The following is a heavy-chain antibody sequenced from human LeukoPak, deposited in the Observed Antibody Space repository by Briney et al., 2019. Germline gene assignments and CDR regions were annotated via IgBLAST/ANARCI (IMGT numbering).Heavy chain of an antibody. CDR2: INHSGST. Sequence: SETLSLTCAVYGGSFSGYYWSWIRQPPGKGLEWIGEINHSGSTNYNPSLKSRVTISVDTSKNQFSLKLSSVTAADTAVYYCARHFGVYSGSLQYYFDYWGQGTLVTVSS. V-gene: IGHV4-34*01. CDR1: GGSFSGYY. CDR3: ARHFGVYSGSLQYYFDY. D-gene: IGHD1-26*01. J-gene: IGHJ4*02.